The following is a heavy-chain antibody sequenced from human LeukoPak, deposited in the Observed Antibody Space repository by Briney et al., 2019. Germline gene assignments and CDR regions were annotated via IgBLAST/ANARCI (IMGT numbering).Heavy chain of an antibody. CDR1: GYTFSSYN. D-gene: IGHD2-2*01. CDR3: ARELIVLAPAACRYNYYMDV. Sequence: ASVKVSCKASGYTFSSYNINWVRQAPGQGLEWMAWMHPNNGDTGSAQKFQDRVTVSSNTSTSTAYMELRSLTSEDTAVYYCARELIVLAPAACRYNYYMDVWGIGTTVSVSS. J-gene: IGHJ6*03. CDR2: MHPNNGDT. V-gene: IGHV1-8*03.